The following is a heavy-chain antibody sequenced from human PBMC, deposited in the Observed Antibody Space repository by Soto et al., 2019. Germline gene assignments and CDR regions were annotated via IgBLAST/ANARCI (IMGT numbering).Heavy chain of an antibody. Sequence: QVQLQESGPGLVKPSQTLSLTCTVSGVSITNGDYYWSWIRQHPGKGLECIGNIYYSGSTYYNPSLKSRVTMSVDTSKNQFSLKVTSVTVADTAVYYCAREYGDWYFDLWGRGTLVTVSS. D-gene: IGHD4-17*01. V-gene: IGHV4-31*03. J-gene: IGHJ2*01. CDR3: AREYGDWYFDL. CDR1: GVSITNGDYY. CDR2: IYYSGST.